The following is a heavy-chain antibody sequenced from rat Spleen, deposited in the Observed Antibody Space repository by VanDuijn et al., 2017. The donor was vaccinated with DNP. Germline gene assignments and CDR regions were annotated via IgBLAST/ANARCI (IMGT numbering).Heavy chain of an antibody. V-gene: IGHV5-31*01. CDR1: GFTFNNYW. J-gene: IGHJ2*01. CDR3: ARYSSYAPTGFDY. Sequence: EVQLVESGGDLVQPGRSLKLSCVASGFTFNNYWMTWIRQVPGKGLEWVASITSSGGSTYYPDSVKGRFTISRDNAKNTLYLQMNSLRSEDTATYYCARYSSYAPTGFDYWGQGVMVTVSS. CDR2: ITSSGGST. D-gene: IGHD1-2*01.